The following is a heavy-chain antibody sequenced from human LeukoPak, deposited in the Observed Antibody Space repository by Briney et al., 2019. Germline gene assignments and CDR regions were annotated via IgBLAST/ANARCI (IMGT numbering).Heavy chain of an antibody. CDR3: ARERHYGDAGSYYYYYYMDV. D-gene: IGHD4-17*01. CDR1: GFTVGSHG. J-gene: IGHJ6*03. Sequence: GGSLRLSCAASGFTVGSHGMSWVRQAPGKGLEWVANIKQDGSEKYYVDSVKGRFTISRDNAKNSLYLQMNSLRAEDTAVYYCARERHYGDAGSYYYYYYMDVWGKGTTVTVSS. V-gene: IGHV3-7*01. CDR2: IKQDGSEK.